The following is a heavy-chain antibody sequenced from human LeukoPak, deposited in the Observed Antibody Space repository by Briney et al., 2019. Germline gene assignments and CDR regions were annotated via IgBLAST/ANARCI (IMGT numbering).Heavy chain of an antibody. V-gene: IGHV3-23*01. Sequence: GGSLRLSCAASGFTFSSYAMSWVRQAPGKGLEWVSAISGSGGSTYYADSVKGRFTISRDNSKNTLYLQMNSLRAEDTAVYYCAKSRRIVVVLAAIDYWGQGTLVTVSS. J-gene: IGHJ4*02. CDR1: GFTFSSYA. CDR3: AKSRRIVVVLAAIDY. CDR2: ISGSGGST. D-gene: IGHD2-2*01.